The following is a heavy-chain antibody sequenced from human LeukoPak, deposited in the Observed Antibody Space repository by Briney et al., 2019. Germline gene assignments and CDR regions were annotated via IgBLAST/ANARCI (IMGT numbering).Heavy chain of an antibody. CDR3: AKGASGWRKYYFDY. J-gene: IGHJ4*02. CDR2: IKKTGSET. D-gene: IGHD6-19*01. Sequence: GGSLRLSCAASGFTFSHFWMSWVRQAPGKGLEWVAYIKKTGSETYYVDSVKGRFTITRDNTRSSLFLQMYSLRAEDTAVYYCAKGASGWRKYYFDYWGQGTLVTVSS. CDR1: GFTFSHFW. V-gene: IGHV3-7*01.